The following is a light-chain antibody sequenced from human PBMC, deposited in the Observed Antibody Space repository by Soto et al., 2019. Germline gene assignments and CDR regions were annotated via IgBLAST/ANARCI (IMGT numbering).Light chain of an antibody. Sequence: EIVLTQSPATLSLSPGDRATLSCRASQSVNSHLAWYQQKPGQAPRLLIYDASNRATGIPARFSGSGSETDFTLTISSLEPEDFAVYYCQQRSSWPLTFGGGTKVEIK. V-gene: IGKV3-11*01. CDR3: QQRSSWPLT. J-gene: IGKJ4*01. CDR2: DAS. CDR1: QSVNSH.